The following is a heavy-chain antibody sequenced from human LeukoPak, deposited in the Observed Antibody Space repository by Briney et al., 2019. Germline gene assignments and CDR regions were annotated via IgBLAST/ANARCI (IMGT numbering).Heavy chain of an antibody. J-gene: IGHJ4*02. V-gene: IGHV3-74*01. CDR1: GFTFSSYW. Sequence: GGSLRLSCAASGFTFSSYWMHWVRQAPGKGLVWVSRINSDGSSTSYADSEKGRFTISRDNAKNTLYLQMNSLRAEDTAVYYCAREPWLVRGWDYWGQGTLVTVSS. CDR3: AREPWLVRGWDY. CDR2: INSDGSST. D-gene: IGHD6-19*01.